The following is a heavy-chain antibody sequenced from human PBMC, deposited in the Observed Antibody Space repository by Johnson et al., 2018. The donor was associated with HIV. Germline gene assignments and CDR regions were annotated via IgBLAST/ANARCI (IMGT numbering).Heavy chain of an antibody. J-gene: IGHJ3*01. CDR1: GFSFSTYD. V-gene: IGHV3-30*02. CDR3: AYHMCGCRDSGYDRDVLGV. Sequence: LVESGGGVVQPGGSLRLSCAASGFSFSTYDLHWVRQAPGKGLEWVTFIQYDGSNKNYAVSVKGRFTISRDNSKNTLYLHLNSLRTEDTAVYYCAYHMCGCRDSGYDRDVLGVWGQGTMVTVST. D-gene: IGHD3-9*01. CDR2: IQYDGSNK.